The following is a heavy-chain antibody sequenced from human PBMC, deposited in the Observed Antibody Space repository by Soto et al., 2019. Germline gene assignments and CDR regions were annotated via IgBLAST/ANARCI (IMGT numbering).Heavy chain of an antibody. CDR1: GGSISSSSYY. CDR3: ARQSEDAFDI. J-gene: IGHJ3*02. CDR2: IYYRGST. Sequence: QLQLQESGPGLVKPSEPLSLTCTVSGGSISSSSYYWGWIRQPPGEGLEWIGSIYYRGSTSYHPSLKSRVTISVDTSKNQFSLKLSSVTAADTAVYYCARQSEDAFDIWGQGTMVTVAS. V-gene: IGHV4-39*01.